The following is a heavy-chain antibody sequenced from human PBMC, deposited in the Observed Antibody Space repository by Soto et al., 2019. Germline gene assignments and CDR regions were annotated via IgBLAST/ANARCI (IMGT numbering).Heavy chain of an antibody. CDR1: GYTFTGYY. CDR2: INPNSGGT. Sequence: ASVKVSCKASGYTFTGYYMHWVRQAPGQGLEWMGWINPNSGGTNYAQKFQGWVTMTRDTSISTAYMELSRLRSDDTAVYYCARGSSLREHAFDIWGQGTMVTVSS. D-gene: IGHD6-13*01. J-gene: IGHJ3*02. V-gene: IGHV1-2*04. CDR3: ARGSSLREHAFDI.